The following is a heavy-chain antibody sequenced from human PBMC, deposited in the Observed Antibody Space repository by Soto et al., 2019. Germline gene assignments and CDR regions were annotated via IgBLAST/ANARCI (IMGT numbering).Heavy chain of an antibody. D-gene: IGHD4-4*01. Sequence: EVQLVESGGGLVKPGGSLRLSCAASGFTFTRYSMNWVRQAPGKGLEWVSGISGSGISTFYADSVKGRFTISRDNSKNTVYLQMNRLRAEDTALYYCVKLPVTTASYYYFGMDVWGQGTTVTVSS. V-gene: IGHV3-23*04. CDR2: ISGSGIST. J-gene: IGHJ6*02. CDR3: VKLPVTTASYYYFGMDV. CDR1: GFTFTRYS.